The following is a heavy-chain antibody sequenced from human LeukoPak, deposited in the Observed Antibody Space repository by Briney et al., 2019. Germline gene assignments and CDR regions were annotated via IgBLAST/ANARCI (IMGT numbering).Heavy chain of an antibody. D-gene: IGHD1-7*01. CDR2: IYPGDSDT. CDR3: ARHVNWNYFQPDY. CDR1: GYSFTSYW. Sequence: GESLKISCKGSGYSFTSYWIGWVRQMRGKGLEWMGIIYPGDSDTRYSPSFQGQVTISADKSISTAYLQWSSLKASDTAMYYCARHVNWNYFQPDYWGQGTLVTVSS. V-gene: IGHV5-51*01. J-gene: IGHJ4*02.